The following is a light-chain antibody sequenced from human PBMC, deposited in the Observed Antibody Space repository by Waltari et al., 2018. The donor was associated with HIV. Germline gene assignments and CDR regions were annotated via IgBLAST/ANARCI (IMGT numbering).Light chain of an antibody. J-gene: IGKJ2*01. CDR3: HQSSSLPHT. CDR1: QNIGSN. Sequence: EIVLTQSPDFQSVTPKETVTITYRASQNIGSNLHWYQQKPDQSPKLVIKYASRSFSGVPSRFSGSGSGTDFSLTISRLEAEDAATYFCHQSSSLPHTFGQGTKLEIK. CDR2: YAS. V-gene: IGKV6-21*01.